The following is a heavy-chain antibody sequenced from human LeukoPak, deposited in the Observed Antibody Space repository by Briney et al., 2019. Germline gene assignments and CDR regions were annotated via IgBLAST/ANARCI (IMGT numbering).Heavy chain of an antibody. Sequence: GGSLRLSCVASGFPFSSYWMTWFGKAPGKGRKGWANIKQDGSKKSYVDSVKGRFTISRDNAKNSLYPQMNSLRAEDTAIYYCTRVGYIDEGIDYWGQGTLVTVSS. V-gene: IGHV3-7*04. CDR1: GFPFSSYW. D-gene: IGHD5-24*01. CDR2: IKQDGSKK. CDR3: TRVGYIDEGIDY. J-gene: IGHJ4*02.